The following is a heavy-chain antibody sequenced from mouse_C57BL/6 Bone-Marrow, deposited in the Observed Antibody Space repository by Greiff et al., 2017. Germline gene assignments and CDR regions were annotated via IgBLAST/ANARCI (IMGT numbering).Heavy chain of an antibody. CDR3: AREHGLRRDYYAMDY. CDR1: GYTFTSYD. D-gene: IGHD2-2*01. Sequence: VKLQQSGPELVKPGASVKLSCKASGYTFTSYDINWVKQRPGQGLEWIGWIYPRDGSTKYNEKFKGEATLTVDTSSSTAYMELHSLTSEDSAVYFCAREHGLRRDYYAMDYWGQGTSVTVSS. J-gene: IGHJ4*01. V-gene: IGHV1-85*01. CDR2: IYPRDGST.